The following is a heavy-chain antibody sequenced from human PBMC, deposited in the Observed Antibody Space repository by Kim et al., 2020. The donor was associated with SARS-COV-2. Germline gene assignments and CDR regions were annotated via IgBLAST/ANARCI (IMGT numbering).Heavy chain of an antibody. J-gene: IGHJ4*02. CDR3: AKDGGYDILTGYYGGDYFAY. CDR1: GFTFSRYA. Sequence: GGSLRLSCAASGFTFSRYAMSWVRQAPGKGLEWVSAISGSGGSTNYADSVKGRFTISRDNSKNTLYLQMNSLRAEDTAVYYCAKDGGYDILTGYYGGDYFAYWGQGTLVTVSS. CDR2: ISGSGGST. V-gene: IGHV3-23*01. D-gene: IGHD3-9*01.